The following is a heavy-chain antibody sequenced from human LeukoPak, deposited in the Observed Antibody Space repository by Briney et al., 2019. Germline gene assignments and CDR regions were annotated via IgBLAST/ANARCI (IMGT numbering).Heavy chain of an antibody. J-gene: IGHJ4*02. CDR3: ARGYYDSSGYLPFDY. CDR1: GGSISSYY. D-gene: IGHD3-22*01. CDR2: IYYSGST. Sequence: SETLSLTCTVSGGSISSYYWSWIRQPPGKGLEWIGYIYYSGSTNYNPSLKSRVTTSVDTSKKQFSLKLSSVTAADTAVYYCARGYYDSSGYLPFDYWGQGTLVTVSS. V-gene: IGHV4-59*12.